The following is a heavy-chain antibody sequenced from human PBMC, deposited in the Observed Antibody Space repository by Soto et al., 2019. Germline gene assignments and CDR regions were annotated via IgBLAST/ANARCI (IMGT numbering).Heavy chain of an antibody. D-gene: IGHD3-3*01. CDR3: ARGITRSWFDP. Sequence: GGSLRLSCVASGFTLSGYWMHWVRQVPGKGLVWVSGFYSDGNSTSYADSVKGRFTTSTDNAKDTLYLQMNSLRAEDTAVYYCARGITRSWFDPWGQGTLVTVSS. CDR1: GFTLSGYW. V-gene: IGHV3-74*01. CDR2: FYSDGNST. J-gene: IGHJ5*02.